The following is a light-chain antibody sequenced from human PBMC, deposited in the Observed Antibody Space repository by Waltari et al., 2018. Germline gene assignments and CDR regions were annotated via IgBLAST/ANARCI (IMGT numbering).Light chain of an antibody. CDR3: LVWHSTIDHQGV. V-gene: IGLV3-21*04. Sequence: SYVVTQSPSVSVAPGETARITCGGDNIGRTSVQWYQQRPGQAPVLVISYDSDRPSGIPERFSGSNSGNTATLTISWVEAEDEADYYCLVWHSTIDHQGVFGGGTKLTVL. CDR1: NIGRTS. CDR2: YDS. J-gene: IGLJ2*01.